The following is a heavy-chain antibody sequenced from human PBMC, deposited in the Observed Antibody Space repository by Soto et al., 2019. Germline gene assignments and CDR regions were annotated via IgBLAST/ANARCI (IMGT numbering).Heavy chain of an antibody. CDR2: ISYDGSNK. D-gene: IGHD7-27*01. CDR3: AKVGNPYYYYYYMDV. V-gene: IGHV3-30*18. CDR1: GFTFSSYG. Sequence: QVQLVESGGGVVRPGRSLRLSCAASGFTFSSYGMHWVRQAPGKGLEWVAVISYDGSNKYYADSVKGRFTISRDNSKNTLYLQMNSLRAEDTAVYYCAKVGNPYYYYYYMDVWGKGTTVTVSS. J-gene: IGHJ6*03.